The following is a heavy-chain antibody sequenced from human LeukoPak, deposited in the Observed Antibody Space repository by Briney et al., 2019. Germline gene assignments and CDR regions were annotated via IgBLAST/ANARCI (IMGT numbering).Heavy chain of an antibody. CDR2: INPNSGNT. Sequence: ASVKVSCKASGYTFTGYYMHWVRQAPGQGLEWMGWINPNSGNTNYAQKLQGRVTMTTDTSTSTAYMELRSLRSDDTAVYYCARGGGAYCGDDCRQTFDYWGQGTLVTVSS. CDR3: ARGGGAYCGDDCRQTFDY. J-gene: IGHJ4*02. D-gene: IGHD2-21*02. CDR1: GYTFTGYY. V-gene: IGHV1-18*04.